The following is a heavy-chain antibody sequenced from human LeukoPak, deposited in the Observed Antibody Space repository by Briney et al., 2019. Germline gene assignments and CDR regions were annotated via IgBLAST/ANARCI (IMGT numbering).Heavy chain of an antibody. CDR2: IYHSGST. J-gene: IGHJ6*03. V-gene: IGHV4-30-2*01. CDR1: GGSISSGGYY. Sequence: SQTLSLTCTVSGGSISSGGYYWSWIRQPPGKGLEWIGYIYHSGSTYYNPSLKSRVTISVDRSKNQFSLKLSSVTAADTAVYYCARVEYSSSSHYYYYYMDVWGKGTTVTVSS. CDR3: ARVEYSSSSHYYYYYMDV. D-gene: IGHD6-6*01.